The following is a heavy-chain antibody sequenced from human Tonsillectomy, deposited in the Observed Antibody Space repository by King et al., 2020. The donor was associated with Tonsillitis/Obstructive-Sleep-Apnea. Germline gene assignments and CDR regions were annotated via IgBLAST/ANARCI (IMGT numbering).Heavy chain of an antibody. CDR2: IKEDGSDK. CDR3: ARDQNGILDY. Sequence: VQLVESGGGLVQPGGSLRLSCAASGFMVSNYWVAWGLQAPGKGLEWVANIKEDGSDKCCVDSVRGRFTISRDNAKSLLYLQMYSLRAEDTAVYYCARDQNGILDYWGQGTLVIAFS. CDR1: GFMVSNYW. D-gene: IGHD2-8*01. V-gene: IGHV3-7*04. J-gene: IGHJ4*02.